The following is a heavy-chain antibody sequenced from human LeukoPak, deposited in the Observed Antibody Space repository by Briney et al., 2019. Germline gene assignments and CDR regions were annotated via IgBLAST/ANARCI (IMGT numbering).Heavy chain of an antibody. V-gene: IGHV3-48*01. J-gene: IGHJ4*02. D-gene: IGHD5/OR15-5a*01. CDR3: AVSFDY. CDR2: ISSSSRTL. CDR1: GVTISSYS. Sequence: GGSLRLSCAASGVTISSYSINWVRQAPGKGLEWISYISSSSRTLYYANSVKGRFTISRDNAKNSLYLQMNSLRAEDTAVYYCAVSFDYWGQGTLVTVSS.